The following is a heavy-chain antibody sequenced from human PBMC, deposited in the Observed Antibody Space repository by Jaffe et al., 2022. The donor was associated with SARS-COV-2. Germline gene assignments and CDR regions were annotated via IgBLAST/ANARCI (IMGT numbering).Heavy chain of an antibody. CDR2: INPGRADT. CDR3: ARDPPRRQALKDYYYYYGMDV. J-gene: IGHJ6*02. Sequence: QVQLVQSGAEVKKPGASVKVSCKASGYNFNTHALHWVRQAPGQGLEWMGWINPGRADTKYSQKFYGRVTITADTSATTAYMEVTSLTSEDTAVYYCARDPPRRQALKDYYYYYGMDVWGQGTTVTVSS. D-gene: IGHD3-10*01. CDR1: GYNFNTHA. V-gene: IGHV1-3*01.